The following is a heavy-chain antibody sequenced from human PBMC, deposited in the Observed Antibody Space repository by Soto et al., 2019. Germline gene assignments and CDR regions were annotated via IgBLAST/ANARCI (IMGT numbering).Heavy chain of an antibody. J-gene: IGHJ4*02. V-gene: IGHV1-58*01. CDR1: GFTFTSSA. Sequence: SVKVSCKASGFTFTSSAVQWVRQARGQRHEWIGWIVVGSGNTNYAQKFQERVTITRDMSTSTAYMELSSLRSEDTAVYYCAADLFGELLYDYWGQGTLVTVCS. D-gene: IGHD3-10*02. CDR2: IVVGSGNT. CDR3: AADLFGELLYDY.